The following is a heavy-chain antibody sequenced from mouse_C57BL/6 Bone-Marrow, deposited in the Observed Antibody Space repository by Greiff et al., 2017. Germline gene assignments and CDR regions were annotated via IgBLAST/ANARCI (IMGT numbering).Heavy chain of an antibody. Sequence: EVKLVESGGGLVKPGGSLKLSCAASGFTFSSYTMSWVRQTPEKRLEWVATISGGGGNTYYPDSVKGRFTISRDNAKNTLYLQRRSLRSDDTALYYCAILCYYGSSYPPWFAYWGQGTLVTVSA. CDR1: GFTFSSYT. D-gene: IGHD1-1*01. CDR2: ISGGGGNT. J-gene: IGHJ3*01. CDR3: AILCYYGSSYPPWFAY. V-gene: IGHV5-9*01.